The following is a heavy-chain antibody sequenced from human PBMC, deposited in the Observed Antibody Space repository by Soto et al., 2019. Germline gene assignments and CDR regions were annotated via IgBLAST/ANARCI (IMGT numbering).Heavy chain of an antibody. CDR3: ARSFGYSGTQNPYGMDV. Sequence: SVKVSCKASGGTFSSYAISWVRQAPGQGLEWMGGIIPIFGTANYAQKFQGRVTITADESTSTAYMELSSLRSEDTAVYYCARSFGYSGTQNPYGMDVWGQGTTVTVSS. CDR2: IIPIFGTA. V-gene: IGHV1-69*13. J-gene: IGHJ6*02. D-gene: IGHD5-12*01. CDR1: GGTFSSYA.